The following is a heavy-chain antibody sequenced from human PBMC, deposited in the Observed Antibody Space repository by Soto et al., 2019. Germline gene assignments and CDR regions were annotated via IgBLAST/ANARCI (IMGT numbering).Heavy chain of an antibody. D-gene: IGHD6-13*01. V-gene: IGHV1-46*01. J-gene: IGHJ4*02. CDR3: ARNLAAGDY. Sequence: QVQLVQSGAEVKKPGASVKVSCKASGYTFTNSYIHWVRQAPGQGLEWMALLNPNGGSTNYAQNFQGRVTVTRETYMSTVYMELTSLTSEDTAVYYCARNLAAGDYWGQGTLVTVSS. CDR1: GYTFTNSY. CDR2: LNPNGGST.